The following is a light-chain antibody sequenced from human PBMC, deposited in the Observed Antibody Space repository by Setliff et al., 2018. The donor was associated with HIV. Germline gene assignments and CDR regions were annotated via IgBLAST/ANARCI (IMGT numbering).Light chain of an antibody. CDR2: DVT. Sequence: QSALAQPASVSGSPGQSITVSCTGTSSDVGGYNYVSRFQQHPGKAPKLMIYDVTNRPSGVSNRFSGSKSGNTASLTISGLQAEDEADYYCSSYTSSGTPVFGTGTKVTVL. V-gene: IGLV2-14*03. CDR1: SSDVGGYNY. CDR3: SSYTSSGTPV. J-gene: IGLJ1*01.